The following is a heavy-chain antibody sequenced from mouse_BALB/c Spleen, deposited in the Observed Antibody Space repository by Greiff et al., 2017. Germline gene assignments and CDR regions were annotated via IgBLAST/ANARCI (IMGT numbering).Heavy chain of an antibody. CDR3: TRRPVVAHWYFDV. D-gene: IGHD1-1*01. CDR1: GFTFSNYW. CDR2: IRLKSNNYAT. J-gene: IGHJ1*01. Sequence: EVKLMESGGGLVQPGGSMKLSCVASGFTFSNYWMNWVRQSPEKGLEWVAEIRLKSNNYATHYAESVKGRFTISRDDSKSSVYLQMNNLRAEDTGIYYCTRRPVVAHWYFDVWGAGTTVTVSS. V-gene: IGHV6-6*02.